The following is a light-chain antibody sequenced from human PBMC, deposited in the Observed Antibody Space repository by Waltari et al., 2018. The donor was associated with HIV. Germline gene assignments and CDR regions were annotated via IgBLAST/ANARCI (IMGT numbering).Light chain of an antibody. CDR3: QQYYSTPPT. V-gene: IGKV4-1*01. CDR2: WAS. J-gene: IGKJ1*01. CDR1: QNIFYSSKNANY. Sequence: DIVMTLSPHSLALSLGEWAPFTSKSSQNIFYSSKNANYLAWYQQKPGQSPKLLIYWASSRASGVPDRFSGSGSRTDFTLSISSLQSEDVAVYFCQQYYSTPPTFGQGTRVEIK.